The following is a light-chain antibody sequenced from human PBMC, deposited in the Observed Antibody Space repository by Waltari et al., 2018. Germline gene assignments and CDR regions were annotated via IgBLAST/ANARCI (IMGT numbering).Light chain of an antibody. V-gene: IGLV2-14*03. CDR3: SSYTSSSTVV. J-gene: IGLJ2*01. CDR2: DVS. Sequence: QQHPGKVPKLMIFDVSNRPACVSNRFSGSKSGNTASLTISGLQAEDEADYYCSSYTSSSTVVFGGGTKLTVL.